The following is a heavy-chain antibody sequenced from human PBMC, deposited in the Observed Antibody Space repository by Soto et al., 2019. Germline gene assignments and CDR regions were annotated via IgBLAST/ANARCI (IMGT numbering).Heavy chain of an antibody. CDR3: AKGLDFWSGYSNPPFDY. CDR1: GFTVSSKY. J-gene: IGHJ4*02. D-gene: IGHD3-3*01. V-gene: IGHV3-53*01. CDR2: IYSGGST. Sequence: PGGSLRLSCAASGFTVSSKYMTWVRQAPGKGLEWVSVIYSGGSTYYADSVKGRFTISRDNSKNTLYLQMNSLRAEDTAVYYCAKGLDFWSGYSNPPFDYWGQGTLVTVSS.